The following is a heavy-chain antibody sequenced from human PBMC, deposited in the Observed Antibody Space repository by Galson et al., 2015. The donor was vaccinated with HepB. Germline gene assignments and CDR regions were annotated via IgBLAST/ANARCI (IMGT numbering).Heavy chain of an antibody. CDR1: GLTLGGYS. CDR3: ARGRTPRTVGIIN. V-gene: IGHV3-21*01. CDR2: ISSSGTYT. J-gene: IGHJ4*02. D-gene: IGHD1-26*01. Sequence: SLRLSCAASGLTLGGYSLTWVRQAPGKGLEWVSSISSSGTYTFYAESVKGRFTISRDNAKNSLYLQMKSLRADDTAMYYCARGRTPRTVGIINWGQGTQVTVSS.